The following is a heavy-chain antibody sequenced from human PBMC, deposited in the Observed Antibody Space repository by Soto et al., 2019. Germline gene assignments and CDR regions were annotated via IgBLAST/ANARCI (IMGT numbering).Heavy chain of an antibody. D-gene: IGHD2-2*01. CDR3: ARRFVVVPAAPFDY. V-gene: IGHV4-34*01. Sequence: SETLSLTCAIYGVYGGSFSGYYWSWIRQSPGKALEWIGDIYYSGRTYYNPSLKSRVTISVDTSKNQFSLKLSSVTAADTAVYYCARRFVVVPAAPFDYWGQGTLVTVSS. CDR2: IYYSGRT. CDR1: GGSFSGYY. J-gene: IGHJ4*02.